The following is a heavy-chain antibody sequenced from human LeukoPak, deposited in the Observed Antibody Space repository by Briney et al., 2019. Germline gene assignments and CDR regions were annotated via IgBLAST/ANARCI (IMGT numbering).Heavy chain of an antibody. J-gene: IGHJ3*02. CDR2: IYHTGST. CDR3: ARVLVGYYDSSGSAFDI. D-gene: IGHD3-22*01. Sequence: PSETLSLTCTVSGGSISAYYWNWIRQSPGKGLEWFGYIYHTGSTKHNPSLKSRVTISVDTSKNRFSLKLTSVTAADTAVYYCARVLVGYYDSSGSAFDIWGQGTMVTVSS. V-gene: IGHV4-59*01. CDR1: GGSISAYY.